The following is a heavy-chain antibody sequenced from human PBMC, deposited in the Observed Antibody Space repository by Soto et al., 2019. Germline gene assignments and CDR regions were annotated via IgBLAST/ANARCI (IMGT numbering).Heavy chain of an antibody. V-gene: IGHV1-69*13. CDR1: GGSFSSYA. CDR3: ARVRYYDILTGYYKAYYYGMDV. D-gene: IGHD3-9*01. Sequence: SVKVSCKASGGSFSSYAISGVQEAAGQGLEWMGGIIPIFGTANYAQKCQGRVTITADESTSTAYMELSSLRSEDTAVYYCARVRYYDILTGYYKAYYYGMDVWGQGTTVTVSS. J-gene: IGHJ6*02. CDR2: IIPIFGTA.